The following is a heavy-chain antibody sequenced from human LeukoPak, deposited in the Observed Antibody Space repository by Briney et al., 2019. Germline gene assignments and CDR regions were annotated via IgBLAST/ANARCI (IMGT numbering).Heavy chain of an antibody. D-gene: IGHD1-14*01. CDR3: ARDSRSPGPVFSDY. CDR2: ISAYDAKT. Sequence: ASVMVSCRASGYTFGRHGVNWVRQAPGQGLEWMGWISAYDAKTHYAERHQGRVNISRDISARTVYMELRSLTSDDTAVYYCARDSRSPGPVFSDYWGQGTLVTVSS. J-gene: IGHJ4*02. V-gene: IGHV1-18*01. CDR1: GYTFGRHG.